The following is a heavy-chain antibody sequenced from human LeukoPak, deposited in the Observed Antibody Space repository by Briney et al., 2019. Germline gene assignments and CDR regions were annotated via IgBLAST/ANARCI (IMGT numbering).Heavy chain of an antibody. J-gene: IGHJ4*02. CDR2: ISGISIYR. CDR3: ARDRSDSSGYYYRR. Sequence: PGGSLRLSCAASGFTFSRYDMNWVRQAPGKGLEWVSSISGISIYRYYADSVKGRFTISRDNAKNSLYLQMNSLRAEDTAVYYCARDRSDSSGYYYRRWGQGTLVTVSS. D-gene: IGHD3-22*01. CDR1: GFTFSRYD. V-gene: IGHV3-21*01.